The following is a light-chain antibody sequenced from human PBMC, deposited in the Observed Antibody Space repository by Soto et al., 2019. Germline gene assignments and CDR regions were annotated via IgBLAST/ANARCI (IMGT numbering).Light chain of an antibody. J-gene: IGKJ1*01. Sequence: DIQMTQSPSTLSTSVGDRITITCRASQSIGSRLAWYQQKPGKAPNLLIYGASTLQSGVPSRFGGSGSGTESTLTISRLQHDYFATYYCQHNKTCPWTFGQGTRVEIE. CDR1: QSIGSR. CDR2: GAS. CDR3: QHNKTCPWT. V-gene: IGKV1-5*03.